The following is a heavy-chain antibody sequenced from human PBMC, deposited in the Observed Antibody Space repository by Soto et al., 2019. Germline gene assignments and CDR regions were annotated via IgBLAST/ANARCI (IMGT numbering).Heavy chain of an antibody. V-gene: IGHV3-48*03. CDR3: ARVTPSYDFWSLERSGMDV. D-gene: IGHD3-3*01. J-gene: IGHJ6*02. CDR2: ISSSGSTI. Sequence: PXGSLVLTGAASWFTFGSYEMDWVRQAPGKGLGWVSYISSSGSTIYYADSVKGRFTISRDNAKNSLYLQMNSLRAEDTAVYYCARVTPSYDFWSLERSGMDVWGQGTTVTVSS. CDR1: WFTFGSYE.